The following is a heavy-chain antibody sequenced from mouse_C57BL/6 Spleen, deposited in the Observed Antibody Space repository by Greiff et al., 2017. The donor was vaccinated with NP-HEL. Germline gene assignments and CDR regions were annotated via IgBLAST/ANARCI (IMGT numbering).Heavy chain of an antibody. CDR1: GYTFTSYW. CDR2: IDPSDSET. Sequence: VQLQQPGAELVRPGSSVKLSCKASGYTFTSYWMHWVKQRPIQGLEWIGNIDPSDSETHYNQKFKDKATLTVDKSSSTAYMQLSSLTSEDSAVYYCARHGDGGYFDVWGTGTTVTVSS. CDR3: ARHGDGGYFDV. V-gene: IGHV1-52*01. J-gene: IGHJ1*03.